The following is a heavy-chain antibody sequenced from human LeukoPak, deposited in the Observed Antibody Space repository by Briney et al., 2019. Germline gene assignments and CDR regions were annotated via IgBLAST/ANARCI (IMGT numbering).Heavy chain of an antibody. CDR2: ISNSGGST. V-gene: IGHV3-23*01. CDR3: AREPLAGTLPFDY. Sequence: GGSLRLSCAASGFTFNTYTMYWVRQAPGKGLEWVSGISNSGGSTYYADSVKGRFTISRDNSKNTLYLQMNSLRAEDTAVYYCAREPLAGTLPFDYWGQGTLVTVSS. J-gene: IGHJ4*02. D-gene: IGHD6-19*01. CDR1: GFTFNTYT.